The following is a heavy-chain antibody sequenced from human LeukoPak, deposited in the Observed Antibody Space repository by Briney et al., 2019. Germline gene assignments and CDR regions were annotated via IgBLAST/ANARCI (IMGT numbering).Heavy chain of an antibody. D-gene: IGHD3-10*01. J-gene: IGHJ4*02. CDR2: ISSSSTYI. CDR3: ARDRSPGNFDY. CDR1: GFTFSNYS. Sequence: GGSLRLSCAASGFTFSNYSMNWVRQAPGEGLEWVSSISSSSTYINYADSVKGRFTIPRDNAKNSLYLQMNSLRAEDTAVYYCARDRSPGNFDYWGQGTLVTVSS. V-gene: IGHV3-21*01.